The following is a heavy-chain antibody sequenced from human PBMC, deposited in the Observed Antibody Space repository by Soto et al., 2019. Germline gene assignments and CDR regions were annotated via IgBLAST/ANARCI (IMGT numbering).Heavy chain of an antibody. CDR2: IHYSGRT. Sequence: SETLSLTCSVSNGSISGFYWTWIRQPPGKILEWIGYIHYSGRTDYNPSLTSRATMSVDTSKNQSSPNLKSITAADTAVYYCVRVGVGIGNHFDSWGRGTLVTVSS. V-gene: IGHV4-59*12. CDR3: VRVGVGIGNHFDS. D-gene: IGHD1-26*01. J-gene: IGHJ4*02. CDR1: NGSISGFY.